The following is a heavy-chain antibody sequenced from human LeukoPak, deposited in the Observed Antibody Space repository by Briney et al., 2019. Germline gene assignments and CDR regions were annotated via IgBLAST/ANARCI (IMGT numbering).Heavy chain of an antibody. Sequence: SQTLSLTCVISGDSVSSNSAAWNWIRQSPSRGLEWLGRTYYRSKWYYDYSVAVKSRVTINPDTSKNQFSLQLSSVTPEDTAVYYCVRGPSYFQHWGQGTLVTVSS. V-gene: IGHV6-1*01. CDR2: TYYRSKWYY. CDR1: GDSVSSNSAA. J-gene: IGHJ1*01. CDR3: VRGPSYFQH.